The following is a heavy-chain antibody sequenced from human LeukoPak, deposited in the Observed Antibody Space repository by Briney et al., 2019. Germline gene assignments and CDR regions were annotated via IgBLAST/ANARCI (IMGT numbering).Heavy chain of an antibody. J-gene: IGHJ5*02. Sequence: GGSLRLSCAASGFTFGNYAMGWVREAPGEGLEWVSFISGTGGSTYYPDSLKGRIIISRDNSKNTMSLQMNSLRAEDTAVYYCTRCQDTRNLFNWFDPWGQGTLVTVSS. V-gene: IGHV3-23*01. D-gene: IGHD2-15*01. CDR3: TRCQDTRNLFNWFDP. CDR1: GFTFGNYA. CDR2: ISGTGGST.